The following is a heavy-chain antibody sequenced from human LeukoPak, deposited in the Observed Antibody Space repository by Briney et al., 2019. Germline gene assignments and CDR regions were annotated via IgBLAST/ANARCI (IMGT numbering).Heavy chain of an antibody. D-gene: IGHD1-26*01. CDR1: GGSFSGYY. CDR3: ARCGGGSYYDFDY. Sequence: SETLSLTCAVYGGSFSGYYWSWIRQPPGKGLEWIGEINHSGSTNYNPSLKSRVTISVDTSKNQFSLKLSSVTAADTAVYYCARCGGGSYYDFDYWGQGTLVTVSS. V-gene: IGHV4-34*01. CDR2: INHSGST. J-gene: IGHJ4*02.